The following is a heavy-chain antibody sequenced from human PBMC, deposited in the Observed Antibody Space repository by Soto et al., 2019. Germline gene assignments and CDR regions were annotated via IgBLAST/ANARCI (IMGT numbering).Heavy chain of an antibody. V-gene: IGHV4-30-2*01. CDR1: GGSISSGGYF. D-gene: IGHD4-17*01. Sequence: QLQLQESGSGLVKPSQTLSLTCAVSGGSISSGGYFWSWIRQPPGKGLEWIGYIYHSGSTYYNPSLKSRVTISVDRSKNQFSLKLSSVTAADTAVYYCARGAWVGDYGDSRAWFDPWGQGTLVTVSS. CDR2: IYHSGST. CDR3: ARGAWVGDYGDSRAWFDP. J-gene: IGHJ5*02.